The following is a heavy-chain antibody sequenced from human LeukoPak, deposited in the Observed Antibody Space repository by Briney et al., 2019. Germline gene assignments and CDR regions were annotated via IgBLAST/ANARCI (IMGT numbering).Heavy chain of an antibody. Sequence: PGGSLRLSCAASGFTFSSYSMNWVRQAPGKGLEWVSSISSSSSYIYYADSVKGRFTISRDNAKNSLYLQMNSLRAEDTAVYYCARDKRGVGSSSWHDYWGQGTLVTVSS. D-gene: IGHD6-13*01. J-gene: IGHJ4*02. CDR3: ARDKRGVGSSSWHDY. CDR2: ISSSSSYI. V-gene: IGHV3-21*01. CDR1: GFTFSSYS.